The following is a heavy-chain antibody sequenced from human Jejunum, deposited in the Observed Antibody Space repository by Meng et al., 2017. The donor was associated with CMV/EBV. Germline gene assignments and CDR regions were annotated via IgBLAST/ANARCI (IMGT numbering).Heavy chain of an antibody. D-gene: IGHD5-24*01. CDR1: GYTFTNYY. CDR3: ARNTATIPYSWFDP. CDR2: INTSVGYT. J-gene: IGHJ5*02. Sequence: QVQRVQSGAEVKKPGASVKVSCKASGYTFTNYYMHWVRQAPGQGLEWMGIINTSVGYTSHAQKFQGRVTMTRDTSTSTVHMEVSSLRSADTAVYYCARNTATIPYSWFDPWGQGTLVTVSS. V-gene: IGHV1-46*01.